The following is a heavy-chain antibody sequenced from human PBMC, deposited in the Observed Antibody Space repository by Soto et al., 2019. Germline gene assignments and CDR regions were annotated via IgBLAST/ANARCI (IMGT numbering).Heavy chain of an antibody. Sequence: EVQLFQSGGGLVQPGGSLRLSCAAPGFTFSTYAMSWVRQAPGKGLEWVSAISGSGGNTYYADSVKGRFTISRDKAKNTLDLQMGSLRDQDTAIYYCAKGIVVATTSSDYWGEGAIRAVSS. J-gene: IGHJ4*02. CDR1: GFTFSTYA. CDR3: AKGIVVATTSSDY. CDR2: ISGSGGNT. D-gene: IGHD1-26*01. V-gene: IGHV3-23*01.